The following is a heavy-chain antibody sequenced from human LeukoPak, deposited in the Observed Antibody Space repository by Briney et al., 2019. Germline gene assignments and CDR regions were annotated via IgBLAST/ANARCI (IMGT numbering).Heavy chain of an antibody. CDR1: GASISSSTDY. CDR3: AGLIRPGWFDL. D-gene: IGHD1-14*01. V-gene: IGHV4-39*01. Sequence: SETLSLTCTVSGASISSSTDYWGWIRQPPGKGLEWIANIYYSGSTYYNPSLKSRVTISVDTSKNQFSLKLSSVTAADTAVYYCAGLIRPGWFDLWGQGTLVTVSS. J-gene: IGHJ5*02. CDR2: IYYSGST.